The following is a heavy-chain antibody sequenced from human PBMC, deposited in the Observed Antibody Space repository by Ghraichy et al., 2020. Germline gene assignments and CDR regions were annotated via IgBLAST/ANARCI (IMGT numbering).Heavy chain of an antibody. V-gene: IGHV3-21*01. D-gene: IGHD2-21*02. CDR1: GFTFSTYS. CDR3: ARANCGGDCYSDFYFYYGMDV. CDR2: IGRTSSDI. Sequence: GESLNISCVASGFTFSTYSMNWVRQAPGKGLEWVSSIGRTSSDIYYADSVKGRFTISRDKAKNSLFLQMNGLRAEDTAVYYCARANCGGDCYSDFYFYYGMDVWGQGTTVTVSS. J-gene: IGHJ6*02.